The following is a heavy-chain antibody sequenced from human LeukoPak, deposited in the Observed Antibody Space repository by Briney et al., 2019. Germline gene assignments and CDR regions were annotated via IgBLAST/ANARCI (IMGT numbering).Heavy chain of an antibody. CDR1: GFTVSSNY. Sequence: GGSLRLSCAASGFTVSSNYMSWVRQAPGKGLEWVSVIYSGGSTYYADSVKGRFTISRDNSKNTLYLQMNSLRAEDTAVNYCASGYYDILTGYPLGAYFDYWGQGTLVTVSS. J-gene: IGHJ4*02. D-gene: IGHD3-9*01. V-gene: IGHV3-66*01. CDR2: IYSGGST. CDR3: ASGYYDILTGYPLGAYFDY.